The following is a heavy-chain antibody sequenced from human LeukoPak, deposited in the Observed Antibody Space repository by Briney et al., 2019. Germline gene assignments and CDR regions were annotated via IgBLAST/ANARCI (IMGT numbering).Heavy chain of an antibody. V-gene: IGHV3-30*03. Sequence: PGGSLRLSCAASGFTFSSYGMHWVRQAPGKGLEWVAVISYDGSNKYYADSVKGRFTISRDNSKNTLYLQMNSLRAEDTAVYYCARDFKYYYGSGSYYNLAFDIWGQGTMVTVSS. J-gene: IGHJ3*02. CDR1: GFTFSSYG. D-gene: IGHD3-10*01. CDR3: ARDFKYYYGSGSYYNLAFDI. CDR2: ISYDGSNK.